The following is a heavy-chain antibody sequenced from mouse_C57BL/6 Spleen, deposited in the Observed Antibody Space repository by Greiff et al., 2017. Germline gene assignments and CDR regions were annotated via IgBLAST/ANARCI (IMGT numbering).Heavy chain of an antibody. CDR3: AREGLLRGYFDV. Sequence: QVQLQQPGAELVRPGSSVKLSCKASGYTFTSYWMHWVKQRPIQGLEWIGNIDPSDSETHYNQKFKDKATLTVDKSSSTAYMQLSSLTSEDSAVYYCAREGLLRGYFDVWGTGTTVTVSS. CDR2: IDPSDSET. V-gene: IGHV1-52*01. D-gene: IGHD2-3*01. J-gene: IGHJ1*03. CDR1: GYTFTSYW.